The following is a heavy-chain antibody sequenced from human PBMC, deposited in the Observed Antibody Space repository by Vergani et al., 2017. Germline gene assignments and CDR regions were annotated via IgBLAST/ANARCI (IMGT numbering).Heavy chain of an antibody. CDR2: IYYSGST. V-gene: IGHV4-59*01. CDR3: ARAGIAAAGTSDYYYYMDV. J-gene: IGHJ6*03. Sequence: QVQLQESGPELVKPSETLSLTCTVSGGSISSYYWSWIRQPPGKGLEWIGYIYYSGSTNYNPSLKSRVTISVDTSKNQFSLKLSSVTAADTAVYYCARAGIAAAGTSDYYYYMDVWGKGTTVTVSS. D-gene: IGHD6-13*01. CDR1: GGSISSYY.